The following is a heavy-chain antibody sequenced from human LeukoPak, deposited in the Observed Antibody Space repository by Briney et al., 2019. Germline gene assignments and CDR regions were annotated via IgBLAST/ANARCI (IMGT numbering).Heavy chain of an antibody. V-gene: IGHV3-30*15. D-gene: IGHD1-26*01. CDR2: ISYDGSNK. Sequence: PGRSLRLSCAASGFTFSSYAMHWVRQAPGQGLEWVAVISYDGSNKYYADSVKGRFTISRDNSKNTLYLQMSSVRAEDTAVYYCARARIVGATVGNYFDYWGQGTLVTVSS. J-gene: IGHJ4*02. CDR3: ARARIVGATVGNYFDY. CDR1: GFTFSSYA.